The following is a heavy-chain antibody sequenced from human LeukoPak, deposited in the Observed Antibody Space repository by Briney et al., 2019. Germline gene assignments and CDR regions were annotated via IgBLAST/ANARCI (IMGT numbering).Heavy chain of an antibody. Sequence: PSETLSLTCTVSAGSISSYYWNWIRQPPGKGLEWIGYIYYSGSTNYNPSLKSRVTISVDTSKNQFSLKLSSVTAADTAVYYCARVCYDFWSGYCPFDYWGQGTLVTVSS. V-gene: IGHV4-59*08. D-gene: IGHD3-3*01. CDR2: IYYSGST. CDR3: ARVCYDFWSGYCPFDY. J-gene: IGHJ4*02. CDR1: AGSISSYY.